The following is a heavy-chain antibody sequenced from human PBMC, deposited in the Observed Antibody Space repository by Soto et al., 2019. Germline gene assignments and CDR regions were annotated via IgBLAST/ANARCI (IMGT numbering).Heavy chain of an antibody. CDR2: ISYDGSNK. V-gene: IGHV3-30*18. Sequence: GSLRLSCAASGFTFSSYGMHWVRQAPGKGLEWVAVISYDGSNKYYADSVKGRFTISRDNSKDTLYLQMHSLRREDTAVYYCAKAHSSGWYYFDYWGQGTLVTVSS. J-gene: IGHJ4*02. CDR3: AKAHSSGWYYFDY. D-gene: IGHD6-19*01. CDR1: GFTFSSYG.